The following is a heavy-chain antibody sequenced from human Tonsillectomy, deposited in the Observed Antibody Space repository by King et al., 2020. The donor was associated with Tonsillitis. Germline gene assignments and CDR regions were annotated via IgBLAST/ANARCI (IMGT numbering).Heavy chain of an antibody. V-gene: IGHV3-73*02. J-gene: IGHJ4*02. CDR3: ATSYTSGWTEFFDF. Sequence: EVQLVESGGGLVQPGGSLRLSCAASGCRFSDSTMHWVRQASGKGLEWSSRSRSKAENYATAYAASAIGRFSISRDDSHQTAFLQMDSLKTEDTAVYYCATSYTSGWTEFFDFWGQGILVTVSS. D-gene: IGHD6-19*01. CDR2: SRSKAENYAT. CDR1: GCRFSDST.